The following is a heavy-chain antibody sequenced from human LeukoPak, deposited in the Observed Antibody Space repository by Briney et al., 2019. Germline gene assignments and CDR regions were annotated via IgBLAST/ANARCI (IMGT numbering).Heavy chain of an antibody. D-gene: IGHD2-8*01. V-gene: IGHV1-2*02. Sequence: ASVKVPCKASGYTFTGYYMHWVRQAPGQGLEWMGWINPNSGGTNYAQKFQGRVTMTRDTSISTAYVELSRLRSDDTAVYYCARTLMVYAPFDPWGQGTLVTVSS. CDR2: INPNSGGT. CDR3: ARTLMVYAPFDP. CDR1: GYTFTGYY. J-gene: IGHJ5*02.